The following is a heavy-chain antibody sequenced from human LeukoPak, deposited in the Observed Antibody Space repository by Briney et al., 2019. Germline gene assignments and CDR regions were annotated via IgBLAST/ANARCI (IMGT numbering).Heavy chain of an antibody. Sequence: GASVKVSCKASGGTFSSYAISWVRQAPGQGLEWMGGIIPIFVTANYAQKFQGRVTMTEDTSTDTAYMELSSLRSEDTAVYYCATVSLFDSSSWYVGSYYYYGMDVWGQGTTVTVSS. CDR1: GGTFSSYA. V-gene: IGHV1-69*06. J-gene: IGHJ6*02. CDR3: ATVSLFDSSSWYVGSYYYYGMDV. CDR2: IIPIFVTA. D-gene: IGHD6-13*01.